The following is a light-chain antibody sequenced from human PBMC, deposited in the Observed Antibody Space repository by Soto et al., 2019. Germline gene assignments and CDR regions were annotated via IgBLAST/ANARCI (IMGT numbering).Light chain of an antibody. CDR3: QVWDIMTDNYV. V-gene: IGLV3-21*04. J-gene: IGLJ1*01. Sequence: SYELTQPPSVSVAPEKTATITCGGDNIGDKRVHWYRQKPGQAPVLLISYDSDRPSGIPERFSGSNSGNTATLTISRVAAGDEADYYCQVWDIMTDNYVFGGGTKVTVL. CDR2: YDS. CDR1: NIGDKR.